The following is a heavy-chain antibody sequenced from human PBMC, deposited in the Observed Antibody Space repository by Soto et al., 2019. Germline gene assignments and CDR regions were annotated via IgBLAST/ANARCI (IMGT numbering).Heavy chain of an antibody. CDR3: ARGRVVAGRGWFDP. CDR1: GGSISSSNW. J-gene: IGHJ5*02. Sequence: LSLTCGVSGGSISSSNWWSWVRQPPGKGLEWIGEIYHSGSTNYNPSLKSRVTISVDKSKNQFSLNPSCVTAADTAVYYCARGRVVAGRGWFDPWGQGTLVTVSS. D-gene: IGHD2-15*01. CDR2: IYHSGST. V-gene: IGHV4-4*02.